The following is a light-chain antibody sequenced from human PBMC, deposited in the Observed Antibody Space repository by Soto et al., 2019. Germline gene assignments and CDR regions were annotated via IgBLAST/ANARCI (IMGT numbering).Light chain of an antibody. CDR1: QSISRY. Sequence: EIVLPQSPGTLSLSPGASTTLSCRASQSISRYLAWYQQKPGQGPRLLIYGASSRATGTPDRFSGSGSGTDFTLTINRLEPEDFALYYCQQYGSSPPTFGQGTKVDIK. CDR3: QQYGSSPPT. CDR2: GAS. V-gene: IGKV3-20*01. J-gene: IGKJ1*01.